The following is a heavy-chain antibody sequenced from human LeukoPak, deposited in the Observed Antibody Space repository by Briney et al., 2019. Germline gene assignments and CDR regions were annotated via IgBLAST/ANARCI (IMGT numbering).Heavy chain of an antibody. CDR1: GYSFTKYW. V-gene: IGHV5-51*01. D-gene: IGHD5-24*01. J-gene: IGHJ4*02. CDR3: TRHAVNDGYSRHNDYNDH. Sequence: GESLKISCKGSGYSFTKYWIAWVRQMPGKGLEWMGFVYGGDSESRYSPSFQGQVTFSVDKSISTAYLQWSSLKASDTAMYYCTRHAVNDGYSRHNDYNDHWGQGTLVTVSS. CDR2: VYGGDSES.